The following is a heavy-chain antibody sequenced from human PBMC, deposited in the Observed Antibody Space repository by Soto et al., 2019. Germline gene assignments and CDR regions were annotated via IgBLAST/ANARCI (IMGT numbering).Heavy chain of an antibody. V-gene: IGHV3-49*03. CDR2: IRSKAYGGTT. CDR3: TRVQYNWNPPDAFDI. D-gene: IGHD1-20*01. J-gene: IGHJ3*02. Sequence: GGSLRLSCTASGFTFGDYAMSWFRQAPGKGLEWVGFIRSKAYGGTTEYAASVKGRFTISRDDSKSIAYLQMNSLKTEDTAVYYCTRVQYNWNPPDAFDIWGQGTMVTVSS. CDR1: GFTFGDYA.